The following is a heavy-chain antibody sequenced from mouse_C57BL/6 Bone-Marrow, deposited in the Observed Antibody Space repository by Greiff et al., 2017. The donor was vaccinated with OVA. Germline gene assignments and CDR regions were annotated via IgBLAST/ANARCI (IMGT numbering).Heavy chain of an antibody. CDR3: ARWILGYDYDGAFAY. CDR2: ISNLAYSI. D-gene: IGHD2-4*01. Sequence: EVMLVESGGGLVQPGGSLKLSCAASGFTFSDYGMAWVRQAPRKGPEWVAFISNLAYSIYYADTVTGRFTISRENAKNTLYLEMSSLRSEDTAMYYCARWILGYDYDGAFAYWGQGTLVTVSA. V-gene: IGHV5-15*01. J-gene: IGHJ3*01. CDR1: GFTFSDYG.